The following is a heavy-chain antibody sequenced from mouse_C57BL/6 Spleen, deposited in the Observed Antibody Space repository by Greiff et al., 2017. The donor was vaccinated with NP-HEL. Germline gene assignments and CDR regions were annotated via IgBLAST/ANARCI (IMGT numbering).Heavy chain of an antibody. CDR3: ARLDYESLFAC. CDR2: ISSGGSYT. Sequence: EVKLMESGGDLVKPGGSLKLSCAASGFTFSSYGMSWVRQTPDKRLEWVATISSGGSYTYYPDSVKGRVTISRDNAKNTLYLQMGGLKSEDTAMYYCARLDYESLFACWGKGTLVTVSA. CDR1: GFTFSSYG. J-gene: IGHJ3*01. D-gene: IGHD2-4*01. V-gene: IGHV5-6*01.